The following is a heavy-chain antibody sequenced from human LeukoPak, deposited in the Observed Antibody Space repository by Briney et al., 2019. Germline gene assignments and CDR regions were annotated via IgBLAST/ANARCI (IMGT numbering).Heavy chain of an antibody. J-gene: IGHJ4*02. D-gene: IGHD6-13*01. Sequence: ASVKVSCKASGYTFTSYGISWVRQAPGQGLEWIGWISAYNGNTNYAQKLQGRVTMTTDTSTSTAYMELRSLRSDDTAVYYCARDPPRSRIAAAGTLNIWGQGTLVTVSS. V-gene: IGHV1-18*01. CDR3: ARDPPRSRIAAAGTLNI. CDR2: ISAYNGNT. CDR1: GYTFTSYG.